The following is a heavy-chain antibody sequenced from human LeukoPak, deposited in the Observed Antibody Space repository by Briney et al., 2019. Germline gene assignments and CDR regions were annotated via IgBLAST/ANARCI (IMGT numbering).Heavy chain of an antibody. CDR2: ISGSGGST. J-gene: IGHJ4*02. D-gene: IGHD3-3*01. V-gene: IGHV3-23*01. CDR1: GFTFSSYA. CDR3: AKDPVLRFLGWLFQPDY. Sequence: GGSLRLSCAASGFTFSSYAMSWVRQAPGKGLEWVSAISGSGGSTYYADSVKGRFTISRDNSKNTLYLQMNSLRAEDTAVYYCAKDPVLRFLGWLFQPDYWGQGTLVTVSS.